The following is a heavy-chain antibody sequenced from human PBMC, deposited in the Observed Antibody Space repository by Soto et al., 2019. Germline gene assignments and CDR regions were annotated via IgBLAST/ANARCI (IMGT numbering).Heavy chain of an antibody. J-gene: IGHJ4*02. CDR3: ARVPLL. CDR1: GGYISSGGYS. Sequence: SETLSLTCAVSGGYISSGGYSWSWIRQPPGKGLEWIGYIYHSGSTYYNPSLKSRVTISVDRSKNQFSLKLSSVTAADTAVYYCARVPLLWGQGTLVTVSS. V-gene: IGHV4-30-2*01. D-gene: IGHD1-26*01. CDR2: IYHSGST.